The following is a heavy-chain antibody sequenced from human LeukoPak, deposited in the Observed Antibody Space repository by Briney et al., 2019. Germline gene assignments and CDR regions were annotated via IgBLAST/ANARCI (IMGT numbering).Heavy chain of an antibody. CDR3: ARETVAGTGDAFDV. Sequence: GGSLRLSCAASGFTFSSYWMHCVRQAPGKGLEWVSSITSGSSYIYYSDSLMGRFTISRDNAKNSLYLQMNSLRAEDTAVYYCARETVAGTGDAFDVWGHGTMVTVSS. CDR2: ITSGSSYI. CDR1: GFTFSSYW. J-gene: IGHJ3*01. D-gene: IGHD6-19*01. V-gene: IGHV3-21*01.